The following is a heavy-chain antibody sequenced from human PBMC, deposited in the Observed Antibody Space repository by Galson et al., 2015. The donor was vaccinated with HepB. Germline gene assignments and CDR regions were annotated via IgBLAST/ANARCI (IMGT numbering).Heavy chain of an antibody. D-gene: IGHD6-13*01. CDR3: ARDRGYSSSPFDP. CDR1: GYNFTSYG. J-gene: IGHJ5*02. CDR2: ISAYNGNT. Sequence: GYNFTSYGLSWVRQAPGQGLEWMGWISAYNGNTNYAQKLQGRVSMTTDTSTSTAYMELRSLRSDDTAVYYCARDRGYSSSPFDPWGQGTLVTVSS. V-gene: IGHV1-18*04.